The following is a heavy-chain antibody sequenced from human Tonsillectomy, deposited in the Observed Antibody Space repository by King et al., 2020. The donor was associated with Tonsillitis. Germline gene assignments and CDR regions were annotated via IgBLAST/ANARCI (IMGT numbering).Heavy chain of an antibody. D-gene: IGHD4-17*01. CDR1: GGSINSGGFY. CDR3: ARTVHRGDYGDR. Sequence: VQLQESGPGLVKPSQTLSLSCTVSGGSINSGGFYWTWIRQHPGKGLEWIGYIYDSGTTNYNASLKSRASISVDTSKNEVSLTLTSVTAADTAVYFCARTVHRGDYGDRWGRGTLVIVSS. J-gene: IGHJ5*02. CDR2: IYDSGTT. V-gene: IGHV4-31*03.